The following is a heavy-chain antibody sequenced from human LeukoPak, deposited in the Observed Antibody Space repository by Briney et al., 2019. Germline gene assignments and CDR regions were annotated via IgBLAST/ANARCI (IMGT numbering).Heavy chain of an antibody. V-gene: IGHV3-30*02. CDR2: VRSDGSNT. CDR3: AKGGSSSFYSDY. D-gene: IGHD6-6*01. Sequence: GGSLRLSCAASGFTFRSYGMHWVRQAPGEGLEWVAFVRSDGSNTYYADSVKGRFTISRDNSENTVYLQMSSLRPEDTAVYYCAKGGSSSFYSDYWGQGTLVTVSS. CDR1: GFTFRSYG. J-gene: IGHJ4*02.